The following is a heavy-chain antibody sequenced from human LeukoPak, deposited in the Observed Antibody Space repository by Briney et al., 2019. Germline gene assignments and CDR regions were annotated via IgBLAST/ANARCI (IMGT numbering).Heavy chain of an antibody. CDR1: GYTFDDYA. V-gene: IGHV3-9*01. D-gene: IGHD6-19*01. CDR3: AKDSSGAMWYYYGMDV. CDR2: ISWNSGSI. J-gene: IGHJ6*02. Sequence: PGGSLRLSCAASGYTFDDYAMHWVRQAPGKGLEWVSGISWNSGSIGYADSVKGQFTISRDNAKNSLYLQMNSLRAEDTALYYCAKDSSGAMWYYYGMDVWGQGTTVTVSS.